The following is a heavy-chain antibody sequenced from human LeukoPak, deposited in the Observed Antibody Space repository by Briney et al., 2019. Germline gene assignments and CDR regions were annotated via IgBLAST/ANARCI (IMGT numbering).Heavy chain of an antibody. D-gene: IGHD3-22*01. V-gene: IGHV1-24*01. Sequence: GASVKVSCKVSGYTLTELSMHWVRQAPGKGLEWMGGFDPEDGETIYAQKFQGRVTMTEDTSTDTAYMELSSLRSEDTAVYYCALAYYYDSSGSSDYWGQGTLVTVSS. CDR1: GYTLTELS. CDR3: ALAYYYDSSGSSDY. J-gene: IGHJ4*02. CDR2: FDPEDGET.